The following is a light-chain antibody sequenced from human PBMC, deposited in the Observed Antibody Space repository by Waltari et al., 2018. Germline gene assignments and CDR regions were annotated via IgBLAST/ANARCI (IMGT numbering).Light chain of an antibody. CDR3: LQRSSWPYT. CDR1: QTVGTY. J-gene: IGKJ2*01. Sequence: EIVLTQSPATLSLSPGERATLSCRASQTVGTYLAWYQQKPGRAPRLLIFDASSRSTGIPAKFRGSGSGTDFTLTVNNLEAEDFAVYFCLQRSSWPYTVGSGTRLEIK. V-gene: IGKV3-11*01. CDR2: DAS.